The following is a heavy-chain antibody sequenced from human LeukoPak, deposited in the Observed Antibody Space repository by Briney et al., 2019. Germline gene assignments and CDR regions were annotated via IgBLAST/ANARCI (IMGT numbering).Heavy chain of an antibody. Sequence: SVKVSCKASGGTFSSYAISWVRQAPGQGLEWMGGIIPIFGTANYAQKFQGRVTITADKSTSTAYMELSSLRSEDTAVYYCARDLLAYSSGWYFSGDKDVWGKGTTVTISS. J-gene: IGHJ6*03. CDR1: GGTFSSYA. CDR2: IIPIFGTA. CDR3: ARDLLAYSSGWYFSGDKDV. D-gene: IGHD6-19*01. V-gene: IGHV1-69*06.